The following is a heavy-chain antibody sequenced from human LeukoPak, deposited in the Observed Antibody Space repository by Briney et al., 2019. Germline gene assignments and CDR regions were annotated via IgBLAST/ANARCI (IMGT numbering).Heavy chain of an antibody. Sequence: GGSLRLSCAASGFTFSSYSMNWVRQAPGKGLEWVSSISSSSSYIYYADSVKGRFTISRDNAKNSLYLQMNSLRAEDTAVYYCAREGPVSSSGYYYFDYWGQGTLVTVSS. V-gene: IGHV3-21*01. J-gene: IGHJ4*02. CDR3: AREGPVSSSGYYYFDY. CDR2: ISSSSSYI. CDR1: GFTFSSYS. D-gene: IGHD3-22*01.